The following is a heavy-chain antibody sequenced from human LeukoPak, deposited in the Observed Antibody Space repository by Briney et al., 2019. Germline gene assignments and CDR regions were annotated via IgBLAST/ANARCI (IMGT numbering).Heavy chain of an antibody. Sequence: PGGSLRLSCAASGFTFDDYAMHWVRQAPGKGLEWVSGISWNSGSIGYADSVKGRFTISRDNAKNSLYLQMNSLRAEDTALYYCAKDISAVAGPGCDYWGQGTLSPSPQ. J-gene: IGHJ4*02. CDR3: AKDISAVAGPGCDY. CDR2: ISWNSGSI. V-gene: IGHV3-9*01. CDR1: GFTFDDYA. D-gene: IGHD6-19*01.